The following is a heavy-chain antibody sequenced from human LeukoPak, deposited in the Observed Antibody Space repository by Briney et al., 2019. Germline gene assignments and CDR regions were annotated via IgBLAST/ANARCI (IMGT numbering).Heavy chain of an antibody. CDR3: ARDLGNYGSDC. CDR1: GFTFSSYE. Sequence: GGSLRLSCAASGFTFSSYEMNWVRQAPGKGLEWVSYISGSGATIYYADSVKGRFTISRENAKNSLYLQMNSLRSEDTAVYYCARDLGNYGSDCWGQGSLVTVSS. V-gene: IGHV3-48*03. J-gene: IGHJ4*02. CDR2: ISGSGATI. D-gene: IGHD1-7*01.